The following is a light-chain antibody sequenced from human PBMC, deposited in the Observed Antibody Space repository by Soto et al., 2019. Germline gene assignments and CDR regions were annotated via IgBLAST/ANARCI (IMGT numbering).Light chain of an antibody. CDR3: SSYTSSSTPPGV. V-gene: IGLV2-14*01. CDR1: SSDVGGYNY. CDR2: DVS. Sequence: QSALTQPASVSGSPGQSITISCTGTSSDVGGYNYVSWYQQHPGKAPKLMIYDVSNWPSGVSNRFSGSKSGNTASLTISGLQAEDEAHYYCSSYTSSSTPPGVFGGGTKLTVL. J-gene: IGLJ2*01.